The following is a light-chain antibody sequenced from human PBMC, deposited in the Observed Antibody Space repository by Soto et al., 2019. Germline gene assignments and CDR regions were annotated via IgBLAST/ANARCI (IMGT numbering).Light chain of an antibody. CDR1: SGHSTYA. CDR2: LNSDGSH. V-gene: IGLV4-69*01. CDR3: QTWGSGIVV. Sequence: QLVLTQSPSASASLGASVKLTCTLSSGHSTYAIAWHQQQSEKGPRYLMKLNSDGSHSKGAGIPDRFSGSSSGAERSLTISGLQSEDEADYYCQTWGSGIVVFGGGTKLTVL. J-gene: IGLJ2*01.